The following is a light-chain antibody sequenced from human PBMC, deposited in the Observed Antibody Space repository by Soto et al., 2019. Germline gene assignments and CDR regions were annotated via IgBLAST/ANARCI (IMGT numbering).Light chain of an antibody. J-gene: IGKJ1*01. CDR1: QTINSW. CDR2: DAS. V-gene: IGKV1-5*01. CDR3: QQYNSYSRT. Sequence: DIQMTQSPSTLSASVGDRVTITCRASQTINSWLAWYQQKPGKAPNLLIYDASSLESGVPSRFSGSGSGTEFTLTISSLQPDDFATYYCQQYNSYSRTFGRGTKVDIK.